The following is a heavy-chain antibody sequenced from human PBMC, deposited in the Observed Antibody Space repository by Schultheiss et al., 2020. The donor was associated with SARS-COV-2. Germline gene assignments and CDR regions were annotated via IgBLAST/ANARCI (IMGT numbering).Heavy chain of an antibody. CDR3: ARALYYDKYYFDY. J-gene: IGHJ4*02. V-gene: IGHV1-69*13. D-gene: IGHD3-3*01. CDR1: GGTFSSYA. Sequence: SVKVSCKASGGTFSSYAISWVRQAPGQGLEWMGWISAYNGNTNYAQKLQGRVTITADESTSTAYMELSSLRSEDTAVYYCARALYYDKYYFDYWGQGTLVTVSS. CDR2: ISAYNGNT.